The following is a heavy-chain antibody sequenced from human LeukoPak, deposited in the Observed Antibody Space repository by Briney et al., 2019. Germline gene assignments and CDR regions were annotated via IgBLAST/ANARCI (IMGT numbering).Heavy chain of an antibody. J-gene: IGHJ4*02. CDR2: IYSSGTT. CDR3: ARGVHGDFPDY. D-gene: IGHD4-17*01. V-gene: IGHV4-4*07. Sequence: SETLSLTCIVSGGSIDSYFWSWIRQPAGKGLEWIGRIYSSGTTNYSPSLKSRVSMSVDTSKSEFSLRVTSVTPADTAVYYCARGVHGDFPDYWGQGTLVTVSS. CDR1: GGSIDSYF.